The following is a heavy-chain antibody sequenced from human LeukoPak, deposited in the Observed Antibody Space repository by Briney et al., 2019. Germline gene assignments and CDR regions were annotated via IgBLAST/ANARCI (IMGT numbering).Heavy chain of an antibody. CDR2: LSRGEST. V-gene: IGHV4-34*01. J-gene: IGHJ4*02. Sequence: SETLSLTCAVYGGSFSDSYLTWIRQPPGKGLEWIGELSRGESTNYHPSLAGRVTISVDTSKNHFSLRLTSVTAADTAVFYCARENSGSYREFDYWGQGTLVTVSS. D-gene: IGHD1-26*01. CDR1: GGSFSDSY. CDR3: ARENSGSYREFDY.